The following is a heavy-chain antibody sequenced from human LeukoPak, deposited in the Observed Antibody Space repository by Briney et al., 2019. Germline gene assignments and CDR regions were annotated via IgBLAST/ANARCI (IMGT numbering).Heavy chain of an antibody. CDR2: ISYDGSNK. CDR1: GFTFSSYA. Sequence: GGSLRLSCAASGFTFSSYAMHWVRQAPGKGLEWVAVISYDGSNKYYADSVKGRFTISRDNSKNTLYLQMNSLRAEDTAVYYCARDQSGSYYYYYYMDVWGKGTTVTISS. V-gene: IGHV3-30*04. CDR3: ARDQSGSYYYYYYMDV. D-gene: IGHD1-26*01. J-gene: IGHJ6*03.